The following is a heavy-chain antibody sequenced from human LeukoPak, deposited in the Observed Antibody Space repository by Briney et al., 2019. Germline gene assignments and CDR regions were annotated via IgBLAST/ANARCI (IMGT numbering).Heavy chain of an antibody. CDR2: MNPNSGNT. J-gene: IGHJ6*03. CDR1: GYTFTSYD. D-gene: IGHD5-24*01. V-gene: IGHV1-8*01. CDR3: ARGGPFINYYYYYYYMDV. Sequence: ASVKVSCKASGYTFTSYDINLVRQATGQGLEWMGWMNPNSGNTGYAQKFQGRVTMTRNTSISTAYMELSSLRSEDTAVYYCARGGPFINYYYYYYYMDVWGKGTTVTVSS.